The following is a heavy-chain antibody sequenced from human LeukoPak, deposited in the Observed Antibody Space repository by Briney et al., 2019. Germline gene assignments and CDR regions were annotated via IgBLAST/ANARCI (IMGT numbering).Heavy chain of an antibody. Sequence: GGSLRLSCAASGFTFSSYGMHWVRQAPGKGLEWVAVISYDGSNRYYADSVKGRFTISRDSSKNTLYLQMNSLRAEDTAVYYCAKAFHIVATDYWGQGTLVTVSS. D-gene: IGHD5-12*01. CDR1: GFTFSSYG. CDR2: ISYDGSNR. V-gene: IGHV3-30*18. J-gene: IGHJ4*02. CDR3: AKAFHIVATDY.